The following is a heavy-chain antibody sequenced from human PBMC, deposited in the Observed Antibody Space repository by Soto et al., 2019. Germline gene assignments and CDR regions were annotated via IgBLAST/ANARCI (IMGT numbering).Heavy chain of an antibody. CDR1: GGSISSSSYY. CDR3: ARQPLYCSGGSCYPFYYYYYMDV. V-gene: IGHV4-39*01. J-gene: IGHJ6*03. Sequence: QLQLQESGPGLVKPSETLSLTCTVSGGSISSSSYYWGWIRQPPGKGLEWIGSIYYSGSTYYNPSLTSRVTISVDTSKNQFSLKLSSVTAADTAVYYCARQPLYCSGGSCYPFYYYYYMDVWGKGTTVTVSS. CDR2: IYYSGST. D-gene: IGHD2-15*01.